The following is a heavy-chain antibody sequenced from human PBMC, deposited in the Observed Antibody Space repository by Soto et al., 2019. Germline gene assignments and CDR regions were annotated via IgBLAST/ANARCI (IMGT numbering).Heavy chain of an antibody. CDR3: VKGSASGIYAYFDF. Sequence: GGSLRLSCAVSGFTFSNYAMHWVRQAPGKGLEWVTAISYDALNKYFVDSVKGRFAVSRDNSQNTLYLQMDSLRAGDTAVYYCVKGSASGIYAYFDFWGQGIPVTVSS. CDR2: ISYDALNK. V-gene: IGHV3-30*18. D-gene: IGHD3-10*01. CDR1: GFTFSNYA. J-gene: IGHJ4*02.